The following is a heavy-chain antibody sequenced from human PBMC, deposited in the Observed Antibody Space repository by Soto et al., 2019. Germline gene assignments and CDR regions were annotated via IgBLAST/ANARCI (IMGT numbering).Heavy chain of an antibody. J-gene: IGHJ4*02. Sequence: ASVKVSCKVSGYTLTELSMHWVRQAPGKGLEWMGGFDPEDGETIYAQKFQGRVTMTEDTSTDTAYMELSSLRSEDTAVYYCATGEVYYDILTGYFGYWGQGTLVTVSS. CDR3: ATGEVYYDILTGYFGY. CDR1: GYTLTELS. CDR2: FDPEDGET. D-gene: IGHD3-9*01. V-gene: IGHV1-24*01.